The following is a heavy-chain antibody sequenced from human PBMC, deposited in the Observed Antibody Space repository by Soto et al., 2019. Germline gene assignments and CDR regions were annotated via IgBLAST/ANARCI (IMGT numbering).Heavy chain of an antibody. CDR2: INAGNGNT. D-gene: IGHD2-15*01. CDR3: ARVYCSGGSCYGIDY. Sequence: EASVKVSCKASGYTFTSYAMHWVRQAPGQRLEWMGWINAGNGNTKYSQKFQGRVTMTRDTSTSTVYMELSSLRSEDTAVYYCARVYCSGGSCYGIDYWGQGTLVTVSS. J-gene: IGHJ4*02. V-gene: IGHV1-3*01. CDR1: GYTFTSYA.